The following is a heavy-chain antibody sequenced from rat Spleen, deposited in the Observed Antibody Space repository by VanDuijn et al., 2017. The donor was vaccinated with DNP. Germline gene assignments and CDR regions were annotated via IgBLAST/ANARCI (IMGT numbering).Heavy chain of an antibody. J-gene: IGHJ2*01. D-gene: IGHD1-11*01. CDR2: ISYDGGGT. V-gene: IGHV5-22*01. Sequence: EVQLVESGGGLVQPGRSLKLSCGGSGFTFSDYYMAWVRQSPTKGLEWVAYISYDGGGTYNGDSVKGRFTIYIDNAKSTLYLQMNSLRSEDMATYYCARHPLYGGYMYFDSWGQGVMVTVSS. CDR3: ARHPLYGGYMYFDS. CDR1: GFTFSDYY.